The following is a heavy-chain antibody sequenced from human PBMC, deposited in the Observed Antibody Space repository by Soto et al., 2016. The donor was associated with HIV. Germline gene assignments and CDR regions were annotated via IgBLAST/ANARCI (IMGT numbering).Heavy chain of an antibody. CDR2: ISGRDDRT. V-gene: IGHV3-23*01. D-gene: IGHD6-6*01. CDR1: GFTFNLLC. CDR3: ARGTYMSSSLSFDS. Sequence: EVQLLESGGGLVQPGGSVRLSCAASGFTFNLLCHELGPARLQGRGVEWVSAISGRDDRTYYTDSVKGRFTVSRDNSKNTLYLQLTSLRVEDSALYYCARGTYMSSSLSFDSWGRGVPGHRLL. J-gene: IGHJ4*01.